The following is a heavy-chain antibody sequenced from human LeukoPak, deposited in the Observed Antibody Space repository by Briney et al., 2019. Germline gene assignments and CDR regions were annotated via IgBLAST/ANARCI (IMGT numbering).Heavy chain of an antibody. V-gene: IGHV3-74*01. D-gene: IGHD4-23*01. Sequence: PGGSLRLSCAASGFTFSMYWMHWVRQTPGKGLVWVSRIKSDGGDIIYADSVKGRFTISRDNAQNTLFLQMNSLRAEDTAVYYCTRDLDYRGYSNFDHWGQGTLVTVSS. CDR3: TRDLDYRGYSNFDH. CDR1: GFTFSMYW. J-gene: IGHJ4*02. CDR2: IKSDGGDI.